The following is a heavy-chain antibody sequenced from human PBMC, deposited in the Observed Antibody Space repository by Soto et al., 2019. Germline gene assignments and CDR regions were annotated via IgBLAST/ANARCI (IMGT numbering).Heavy chain of an antibody. CDR1: GFTFSSYA. Sequence: QVQLVESGGGVVQPGRSLRLSCAASGFTFSSYAMHWVRQAPGKGLEWVAVISYDGSNKYYADSVKGRFTISRDNSKNTLYLQMNRLRAEDTAVYYCARGRERTVYYSMGHYSMDVWGQGTTVTVSS. CDR2: ISYDGSNK. D-gene: IGHD3-9*01. CDR3: ARGRERTVYYSMGHYSMDV. J-gene: IGHJ6*02. V-gene: IGHV3-30-3*01.